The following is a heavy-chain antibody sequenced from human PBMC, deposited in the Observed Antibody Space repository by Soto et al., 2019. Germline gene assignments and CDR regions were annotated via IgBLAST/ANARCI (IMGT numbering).Heavy chain of an antibody. V-gene: IGHV4-34*01. J-gene: IGHJ6*02. Sequence: SETLSLTCAVYGGSFSGYYWSWIRQPPGKGLEWIGEINHSGSTNYNPSLKSRVTISVDTSKNQFSLKLSSVTAADTAVYYCARQGPNWDCDYYYGMGVWGQGTTVTVSS. D-gene: IGHD7-27*01. CDR3: ARQGPNWDCDYYYGMGV. CDR1: GGSFSGYY. CDR2: INHSGST.